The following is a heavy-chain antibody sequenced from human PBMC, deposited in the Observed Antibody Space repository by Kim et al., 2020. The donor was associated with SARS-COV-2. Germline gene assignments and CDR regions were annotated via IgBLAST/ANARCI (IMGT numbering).Heavy chain of an antibody. CDR2: INPSGGST. D-gene: IGHD5-18*01. V-gene: IGHV1-46*01. J-gene: IGHJ4*02. Sequence: ASVKVSCKASGYTFTSYYMHWVRQAPGQGLEWMGIINPSGGSTSYAQKFQGRVTMTRDTSTSTVYMELSSLRSEDTAVYYCARGVGEAAMAPCMDYWGQGTLVTVSS. CDR3: ARGVGEAAMAPCMDY. CDR1: GYTFTSYY.